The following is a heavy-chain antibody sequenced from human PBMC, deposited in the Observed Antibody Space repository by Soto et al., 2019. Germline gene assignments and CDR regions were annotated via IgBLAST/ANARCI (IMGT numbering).Heavy chain of an antibody. CDR1: GYTLTSYY. V-gene: IGHV1-46*03. D-gene: IGHD2-15*01. J-gene: IGHJ3*02. CDR2: INPNGGST. Sequence: QEQLVQPGAEVKKPGASVKVSCKASGYTLTSYYIHWVRQAPGQGLEWMGIINPNGGSTTYAQKFQGRVTMTRDTSTSTVYMGLSSLRSEDTAVDYLAPEEIFLVASSTPHEAFDIWGQGTLVTVSS. CDR3: APEEIFLVASSTPHEAFDI.